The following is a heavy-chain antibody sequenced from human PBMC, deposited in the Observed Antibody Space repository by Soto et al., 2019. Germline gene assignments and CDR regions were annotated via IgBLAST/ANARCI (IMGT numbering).Heavy chain of an antibody. Sequence: QVQLVQSGAEVKKPGPSVKVSCKASGGTFSSYAISWVRQAPGQGLEWMGGIIPIFGTANYAQKFQGRVTITADESTSTAYMELSSLRSEDTAVYYCARDIPRGYSYGYPAGDYWGQGTLVTVSS. V-gene: IGHV1-69*01. CDR1: GGTFSSYA. CDR3: ARDIPRGYSYGYPAGDY. CDR2: IIPIFGTA. J-gene: IGHJ4*02. D-gene: IGHD5-18*01.